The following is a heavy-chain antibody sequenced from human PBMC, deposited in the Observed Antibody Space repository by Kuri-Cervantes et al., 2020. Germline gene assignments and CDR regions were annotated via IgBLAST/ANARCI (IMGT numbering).Heavy chain of an antibody. CDR3: ARRFTGDRYFDL. J-gene: IGHJ2*01. V-gene: IGHV4-39*07. D-gene: IGHD7-27*01. CDR1: GGSISSSSYY. Sequence: SETLSLTCTVSGGSISSSSYYWGWIRQPPGKGLEWIGSIYYSGSTYYNPSLKSRVTISVDTSKSQFSLKLSSVTAADTAVYYCARRFTGDRYFDLWGRGTLVTVSS. CDR2: IYYSGST.